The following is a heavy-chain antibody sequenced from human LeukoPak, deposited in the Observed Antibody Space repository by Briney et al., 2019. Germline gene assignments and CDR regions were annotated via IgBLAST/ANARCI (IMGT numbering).Heavy chain of an antibody. CDR3: ARQRYSYQLLPPYYCYYMDV. D-gene: IGHD2-2*01. V-gene: IGHV4-59*08. Sequence: SETLSLTCTVSGGSISSYYWSWIRQPPGKGLEWIGYIYNSGSTNYNPSLKSRVTISVDTSKNQFSLKLSSVTAADTAVYYCARQRYSYQLLPPYYCYYMDVWGKGTTVTVSS. CDR1: GGSISSYY. CDR2: IYNSGST. J-gene: IGHJ6*03.